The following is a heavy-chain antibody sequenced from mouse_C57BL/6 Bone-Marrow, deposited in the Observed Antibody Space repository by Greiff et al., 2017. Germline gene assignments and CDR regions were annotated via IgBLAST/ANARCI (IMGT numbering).Heavy chain of an antibody. CDR2: ISYDGSN. CDR1: GYSITSGYY. Sequence: ESGPGLVKPSQSLSLTCSVTGYSITSGYYWNWIRQFPGNKLEWMGYISYDGSNNYNPSLKNRISITRDTSKNQFFLKLNSVTTEDTATYYCARDRGGNVWGTGTTVTVSS. CDR3: ARDRGGNV. J-gene: IGHJ1*03. V-gene: IGHV3-6*01.